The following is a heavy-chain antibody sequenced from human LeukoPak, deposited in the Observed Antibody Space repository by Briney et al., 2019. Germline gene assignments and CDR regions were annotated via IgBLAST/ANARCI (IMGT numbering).Heavy chain of an antibody. CDR2: IIPIFGTA. Sequence: ASVKVSCKASGYTFTGYYMHWVRQAPGQGLEWMGGIIPIFGTANYAQKFQGRVTITTDESTSTAYMELSSLRSEDTAVYYCAREEVGDYGDYLWGQGTLVTVSS. J-gene: IGHJ5*02. CDR1: GYTFTGYY. V-gene: IGHV1-69*05. D-gene: IGHD4-17*01. CDR3: AREEVGDYGDYL.